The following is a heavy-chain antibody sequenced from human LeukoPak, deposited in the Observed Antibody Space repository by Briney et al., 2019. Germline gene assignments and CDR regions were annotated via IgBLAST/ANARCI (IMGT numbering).Heavy chain of an antibody. V-gene: IGHV3-9*03. Sequence: GRSLRLSCAASGFTFDDYAMHWVRQAPGKGLEWVSGISWNSGSMGYADSVKGRFTISRGNAKNSLYLQMNSLRAEDMALYYCAKDIGGFLDYYFDYWGQGTLVTVSS. D-gene: IGHD3/OR15-3a*01. CDR3: AKDIGGFLDYYFDY. CDR1: GFTFDDYA. J-gene: IGHJ4*02. CDR2: ISWNSGSM.